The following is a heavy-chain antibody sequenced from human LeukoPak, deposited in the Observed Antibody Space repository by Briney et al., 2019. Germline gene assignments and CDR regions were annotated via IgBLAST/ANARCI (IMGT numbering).Heavy chain of an antibody. D-gene: IGHD2-15*01. CDR2: IYPGGTT. CDR1: GGSISSYY. CDR3: RREIGSYEDSHYFSSIDV. Sequence: PSETLSLTCSVSGGSISSYYWNWIRQPAGKGLEAIGRIYPGGTTNSHASLKSRVTVSVDTSKTQFSLNVISVTAADSPVYLCRREIGSYEDSHYFSSIDVWGKGPTVTVSS. V-gene: IGHV4-4*07. J-gene: IGHJ6*03.